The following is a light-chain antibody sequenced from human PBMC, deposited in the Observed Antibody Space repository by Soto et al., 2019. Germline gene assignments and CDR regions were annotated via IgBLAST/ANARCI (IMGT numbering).Light chain of an antibody. Sequence: DIHMTQSPSSLSAXXXXXXTXAXRASQSISSYLNWYQQKPGKAPKLLIYAASSLQSGVPSRFSGSGSGTDFTLTISSLQPEDFATYYCQQSYSTLTFGQGTRLEIK. CDR1: QSISSY. J-gene: IGKJ5*01. V-gene: IGKV1-39*01. CDR3: QQSYSTLT. CDR2: AAS.